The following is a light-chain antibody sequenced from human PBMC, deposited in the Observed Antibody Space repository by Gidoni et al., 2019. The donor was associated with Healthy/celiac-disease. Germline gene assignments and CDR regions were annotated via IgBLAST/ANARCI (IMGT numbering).Light chain of an antibody. Sequence: AIRITQSPSSLSASTGDRVNITRRASQVISSYLAWYQQKPGKAPKLLIYAASTLQSGVPSRFSGSGSGTDFTLTISCLQSEDFATYYCQQYYSYSSFGGGTKVEIK. J-gene: IGKJ4*01. CDR2: AAS. V-gene: IGKV1-8*01. CDR3: QQYYSYSS. CDR1: QVISSY.